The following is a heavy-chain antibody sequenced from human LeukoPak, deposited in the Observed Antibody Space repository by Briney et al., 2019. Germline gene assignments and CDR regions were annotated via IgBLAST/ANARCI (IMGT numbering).Heavy chain of an antibody. D-gene: IGHD1-26*01. CDR2: ISAYNGNT. Sequence: ASVKVSCKASGYTFTSYGISWVRQAPGQGLEWMGWISAYNGNTSYAQKLQGRVTMTTDTSTSTAYMELRSLRSDDTAVYYCARDRGSGSYVNYFDYWGQGTLVTVSS. V-gene: IGHV1-18*01. CDR1: GYTFTSYG. J-gene: IGHJ4*02. CDR3: ARDRGSGSYVNYFDY.